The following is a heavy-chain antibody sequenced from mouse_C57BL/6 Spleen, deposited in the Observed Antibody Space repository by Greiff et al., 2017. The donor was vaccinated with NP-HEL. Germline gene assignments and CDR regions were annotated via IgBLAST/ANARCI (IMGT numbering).Heavy chain of an antibody. CDR2: ISYDGSN. Sequence: EVKLEESGPGLVKPSQSLSLTCSVTGYSITSGYYWNWIRQFPGNKLEWMGYISYDGSNNYNPSLKNRISITRDTSKNQFFLKLNSVTTEDTATYYCAREGDYYGSSRYFDVWGTGTTVTVSS. CDR1: GYSITSGYY. J-gene: IGHJ1*03. V-gene: IGHV3-6*01. CDR3: AREGDYYGSSRYFDV. D-gene: IGHD1-1*01.